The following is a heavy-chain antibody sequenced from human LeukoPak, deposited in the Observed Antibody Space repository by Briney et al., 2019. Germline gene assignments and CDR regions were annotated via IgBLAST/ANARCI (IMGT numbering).Heavy chain of an antibody. V-gene: IGHV1-46*01. CDR2: INPSGGST. CDR3: ARAAVIVGYGDYEGNYMDV. D-gene: IGHD4-17*01. CDR1: GYTFTSYY. J-gene: IGHJ6*03. Sequence: ASVKVSCKASGYTFTSYYMHWVRQAPGQGLEWMGIINPSGGSTSYAQKFQGRVTMTRDTSTSTVYMELSSLRSEDTAVYYCARAAVIVGYGDYEGNYMDVWGKGTTVTVSS.